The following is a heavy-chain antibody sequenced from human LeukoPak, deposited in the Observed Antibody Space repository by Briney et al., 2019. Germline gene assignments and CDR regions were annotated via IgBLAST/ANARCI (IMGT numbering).Heavy chain of an antibody. CDR3: ARGRARAYRQFDP. J-gene: IGHJ5*02. CDR1: GGSFSGYY. CDR2: INHSGST. Sequence: PSETLSLTCAVYGGSFSGYYWSWIRQPPGKGLEWIGEINHSGSTNCNPSLKSRVTISVDTSKNQFSLKLSSVTAADTAVYYCARGRARAYRQFDPWGQGTLVTVSS. D-gene: IGHD3-16*01. V-gene: IGHV4-34*01.